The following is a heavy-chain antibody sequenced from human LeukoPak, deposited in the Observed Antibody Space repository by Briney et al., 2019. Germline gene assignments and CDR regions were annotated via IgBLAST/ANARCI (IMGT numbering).Heavy chain of an antibody. CDR1: GFTFSSYD. CDR3: AKEGYSSSSSFDY. D-gene: IGHD6-6*01. J-gene: IGHJ4*02. Sequence: GGSLRLSCAASGFTFSSYDMPWVRQAPGKGLEWVAVISYDGSNKYYADSVKGRFTISRDNSKNTLYLQINSLRAEDTAVYYCAKEGYSSSSSFDYWGQGTLVTVSS. CDR2: ISYDGSNK. V-gene: IGHV3-30*18.